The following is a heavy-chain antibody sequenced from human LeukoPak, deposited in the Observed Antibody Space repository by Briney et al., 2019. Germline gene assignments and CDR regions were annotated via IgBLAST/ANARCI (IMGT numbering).Heavy chain of an antibody. CDR3: ARGDERSYRLLNAFDI. CDR2: IYYSGRN. J-gene: IGHJ3*02. Sequence: SETLSLTCAVYGGSFNGYYWSWIRPPPGKGRVWIGNIYYSGRNNYNPSLRRGVIISVDTSKTEFFLQLRLRTDADTAVYYCARGDERSYRLLNAFDIWGQGTMVTVSA. CDR1: GGSFNGYY. D-gene: IGHD1-26*01. V-gene: IGHV4-34*01.